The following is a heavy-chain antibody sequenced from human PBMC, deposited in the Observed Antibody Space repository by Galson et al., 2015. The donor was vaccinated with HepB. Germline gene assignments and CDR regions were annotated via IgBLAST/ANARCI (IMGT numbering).Heavy chain of an antibody. J-gene: IGHJ4*02. CDR3: ARTPGVARFDWANIDF. D-gene: IGHD3-9*01. V-gene: IGHV3-30*04. Sequence: SLRLSCAASGFTFSSYAMHWVRQAPDRGLEWVAIIYYDGSETFYGDSVKGRFTISRDNSNNTLFLQMNNVRVEDAAVYFCARTPGVARFDWANIDFWGQGTQVTVAS. CDR2: IYYDGSET. CDR1: GFTFSSYA.